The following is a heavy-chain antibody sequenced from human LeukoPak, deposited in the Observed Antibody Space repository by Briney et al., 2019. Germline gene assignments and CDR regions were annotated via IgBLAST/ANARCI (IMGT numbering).Heavy chain of an antibody. CDR2: INHSGST. J-gene: IGHJ4*02. CDR3: ARGLAARPNY. D-gene: IGHD6-6*01. V-gene: IGHV4-34*01. Sequence: KGLEWIGEINHSGSTNYNPSLKSRVTISVDTSKNQFSLKLSSVTAADTAVYYCARGLAARPNYWGQGTLVTVSS.